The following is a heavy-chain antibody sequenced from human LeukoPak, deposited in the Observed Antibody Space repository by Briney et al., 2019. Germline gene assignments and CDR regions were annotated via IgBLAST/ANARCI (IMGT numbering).Heavy chain of an antibody. CDR1: GGSISSGGYY. CDR2: IYYSGST. Sequence: SQTLSLTCTVSGGSISSGGYYWSWIRQHPGKGLEWIGYIYYSGSTYHNPSLKSRVTISVDTSKNQFSLKLSSVTAADTAAYYCARDPTGGNNWFDPWGQGTLVTVSS. D-gene: IGHD3-10*01. V-gene: IGHV4-31*03. CDR3: ARDPTGGNNWFDP. J-gene: IGHJ5*02.